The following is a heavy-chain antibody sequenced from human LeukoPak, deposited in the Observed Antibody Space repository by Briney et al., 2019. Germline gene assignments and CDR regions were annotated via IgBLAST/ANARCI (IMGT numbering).Heavy chain of an antibody. Sequence: PGGSLRLSCAASGFTFSSYAMSWVRQAPGKGLEWVSAISGSGGSTYYADSVKGRFTISRDNSKSTLYLQMNSLRAEDTAVYYCAKDEYSSSSRYFDYWGQGTLVTVSS. CDR1: GFTFSSYA. CDR3: AKDEYSSSSRYFDY. CDR2: ISGSGGST. V-gene: IGHV3-23*01. D-gene: IGHD6-6*01. J-gene: IGHJ4*02.